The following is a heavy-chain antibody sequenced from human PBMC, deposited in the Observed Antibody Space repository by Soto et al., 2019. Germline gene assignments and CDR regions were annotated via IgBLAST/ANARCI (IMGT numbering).Heavy chain of an antibody. J-gene: IGHJ4*02. CDR1: GFNFNKYA. V-gene: IGHV3-23*01. CDR2: ISCCGGTA. Sequence: EVQLLESGGGLVRPGESLRLSCAASGFNFNKYAMSWVRQAPGEGLEWVSGISCCGGTASDADSVKGRFTIARDDANKTLYLDMNSLRVEDPAEYYCLKADGQMWLLPLLGNWGRGTLVTVS. CDR3: LKADGQMWLLPLLGN. D-gene: IGHD6-19*01.